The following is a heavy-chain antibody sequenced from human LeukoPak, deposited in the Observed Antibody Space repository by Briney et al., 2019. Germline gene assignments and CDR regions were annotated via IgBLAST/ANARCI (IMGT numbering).Heavy chain of an antibody. J-gene: IGHJ6*03. V-gene: IGHV4-59*12. CDR1: GGSIGNYY. Sequence: SETLSLTCTVSGGSIGNYYWYWMRQPPGKGLEWIAYTYYSGNPNYNPSLKSRATISVDTSKNQFSLKLSSVTAADTAVYYCARGQRRRIQSYYYYMDVWGKGTTVTVSS. D-gene: IGHD5-18*01. CDR3: ARGQRRRIQSYYYYMDV. CDR2: TYYSGNP.